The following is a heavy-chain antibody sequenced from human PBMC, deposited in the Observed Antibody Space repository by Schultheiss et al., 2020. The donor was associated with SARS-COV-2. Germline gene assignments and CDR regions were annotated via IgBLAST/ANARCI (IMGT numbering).Heavy chain of an antibody. CDR3: ARAVWNYVWYFDL. CDR1: GYTFTSYD. D-gene: IGHD1-7*01. J-gene: IGHJ2*01. V-gene: IGHV1-8*03. CDR2: MNPNSGNT. Sequence: ASVKVSCKASGYTFTSYDINWVRQATGQGLEWMGWMNPNSGNTGYAQKFQGRVTITRDMSTSTAYMELSSLRSEDTAVYYCARAVWNYVWYFDLWGRGTLVTVSS.